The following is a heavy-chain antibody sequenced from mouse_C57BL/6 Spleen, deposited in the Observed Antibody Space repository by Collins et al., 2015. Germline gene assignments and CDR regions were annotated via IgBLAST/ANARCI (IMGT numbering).Heavy chain of an antibody. Sequence: EVQLQQSGAELVKPGASVKLSCTASGFNIKDTYMHWVKQRPEQGLEWIGRIDPANGNTKYDPKFQGKATITADTSSNTAYLQLSSLTSEDTAVYYCARALYYRSFDYWGQGTTLTVSS. V-gene: IGHV14-3*02. J-gene: IGHJ2*01. CDR1: GFNIKDTY. D-gene: IGHD2-14*01. CDR2: IDPANGNT. CDR3: ARALYYRSFDY.